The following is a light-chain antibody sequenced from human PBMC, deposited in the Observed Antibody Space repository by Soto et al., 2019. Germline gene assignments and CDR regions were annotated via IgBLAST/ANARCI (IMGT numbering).Light chain of an antibody. CDR2: KAS. CDR1: QSISGW. J-gene: IGKJ1*01. V-gene: IGKV1-5*03. CDR3: QQYNSYSSTWT. Sequence: DIKMTQSPSTLSASVGDRVTITCRASQSISGWLAWYQQKPGKAPKLLIYKASNLESGVPSRLSGSGSGTEFTLTISSLQPDDFATYYCQQYNSYSSTWTFDQGTKVEIK.